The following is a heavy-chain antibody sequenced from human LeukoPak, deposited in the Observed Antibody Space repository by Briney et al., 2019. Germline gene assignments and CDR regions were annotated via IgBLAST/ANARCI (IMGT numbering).Heavy chain of an antibody. D-gene: IGHD6-19*01. Sequence: SETLSLTCTVSGGSISSHYWSWIRQPPGKGLEWIGYIYYSGSTNYNPSLKSRVTISVDTSKNQFSLKLSSVTAADTAVYYCARGHSGWYRWFDPWGQGTLVTVSS. CDR2: IYYSGST. CDR1: GGSISSHY. V-gene: IGHV4-59*11. J-gene: IGHJ5*02. CDR3: ARGHSGWYRWFDP.